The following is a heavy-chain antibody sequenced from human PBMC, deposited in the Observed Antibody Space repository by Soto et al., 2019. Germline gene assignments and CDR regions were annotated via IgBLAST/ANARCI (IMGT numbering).Heavy chain of an antibody. J-gene: IGHJ4*02. CDR2: IYWNDDK. Sequence: SGPTLVNPTQTLTLTCTFSGFSLSTSGVGVGWIRQPPGKALEWLALIYWNDDKLNSPSLKSRLTVTKDTSKNQVVLTMTNMDPVDTATYYCAHSGFSGYDSGYFDSWGQGTLVTVSS. V-gene: IGHV2-5*01. CDR3: AHSGFSGYDSGYFDS. D-gene: IGHD5-12*01. CDR1: GFSLSTSGVG.